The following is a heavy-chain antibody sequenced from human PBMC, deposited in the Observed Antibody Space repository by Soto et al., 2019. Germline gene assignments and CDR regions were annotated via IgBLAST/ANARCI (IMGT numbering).Heavy chain of an antibody. J-gene: IGHJ5*02. Sequence: SETLSLTCTVSGASISGFYWSWIRKSAGKGLEWIGRIYATGTTDYNPSLKSRVMMSVDTSKKQFSLKLRSVTAADTAVYYCVRDGTKTLRAWFDPWGQGISVTVSS. CDR2: IYATGTT. V-gene: IGHV4-4*07. CDR1: GASISGFY. D-gene: IGHD1-1*01. CDR3: VRDGTKTLRAWFDP.